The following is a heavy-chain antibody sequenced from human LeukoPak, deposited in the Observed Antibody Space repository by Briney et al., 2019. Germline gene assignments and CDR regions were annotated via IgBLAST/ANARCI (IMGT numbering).Heavy chain of an antibody. CDR2: IYYSGST. D-gene: IGHD1-7*01. J-gene: IGHJ5*02. Sequence: SETLSLTCAVYGGSFSGYYWSWIRQSPGKRLEWIGSIYYSGSTYYSPSLKSRVTISVDTSKNQFPLKLSSVTAADTAVYYCARHSSLRSPTTPWGQGTLVTVSS. CDR3: ARHSSLRSPTTP. V-gene: IGHV4-34*01. CDR1: GGSFSGYY.